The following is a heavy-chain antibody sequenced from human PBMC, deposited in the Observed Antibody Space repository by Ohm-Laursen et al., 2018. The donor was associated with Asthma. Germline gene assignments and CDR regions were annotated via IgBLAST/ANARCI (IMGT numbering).Heavy chain of an antibody. D-gene: IGHD2-2*01. CDR2: IWYDGSNK. J-gene: IGHJ6*02. CDR1: GFTFSSNA. CDR3: ARDPDCSSTSCYVSYNYYYGMDV. Sequence: SLRLSCTASGFTFSSNAMHWVRQAPGKGLEWVAVIWYDGSNKYYADSVKGRFTISRDNSKNTLYLQMNSLRAEDTAVYYCARDPDCSSTSCYVSYNYYYGMDVWGQGTTVTVSS. V-gene: IGHV3-33*08.